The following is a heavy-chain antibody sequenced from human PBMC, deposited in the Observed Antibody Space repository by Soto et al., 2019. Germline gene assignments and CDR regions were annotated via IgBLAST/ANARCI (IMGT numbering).Heavy chain of an antibody. D-gene: IGHD2-21*01. V-gene: IGHV4-59*08. CDR1: GGSISNYY. CDR2: IYYSGST. CDR3: ARVAGPLRFDY. J-gene: IGHJ4*02. Sequence: SETLSLTCTVSGGSISNYYWSWIRQPPGKGLEWIGYIYYSGSTNYNPSLKSRVTISVDTSKNQFSLKLSSVTAADTAVYYCARVAGPLRFDYWGQGTLVTVSS.